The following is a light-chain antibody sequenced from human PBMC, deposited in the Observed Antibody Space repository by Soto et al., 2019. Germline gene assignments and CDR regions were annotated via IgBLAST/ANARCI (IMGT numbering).Light chain of an antibody. CDR2: LGS. V-gene: IGKV2-28*01. Sequence: DIVMTQSPLSLPVTPGEPASISCRSSQSLLHSNGYNYLDWYLQKPGQSPQLLIYLGSNRASGVPGRFSGSGSGTEFTLKISRVEAEDVGVYYCMQALQTPYTFGGGTKVEIK. CDR1: QSLLHSNGYNY. CDR3: MQALQTPYT. J-gene: IGKJ4*01.